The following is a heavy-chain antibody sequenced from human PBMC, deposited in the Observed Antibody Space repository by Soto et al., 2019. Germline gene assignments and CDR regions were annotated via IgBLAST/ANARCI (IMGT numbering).Heavy chain of an antibody. CDR1: GFTFGNFW. V-gene: IGHV3-74*03. Sequence: GGSLRLSCSDSGFTFGNFWIHWVRQAPGKGLEWVSHMGPDGTDIVYADSVKGRFIISRDNARNTVYLQMNSLEAEDTAVYYCAKLPWEVAPSWGQGTLVTVSS. CDR2: MGPDGTDI. CDR3: AKLPWEVAPS. J-gene: IGHJ5*02. D-gene: IGHD1-26*01.